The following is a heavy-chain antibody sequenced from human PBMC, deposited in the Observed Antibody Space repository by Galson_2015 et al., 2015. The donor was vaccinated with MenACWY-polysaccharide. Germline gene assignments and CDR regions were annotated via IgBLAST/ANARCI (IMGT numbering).Heavy chain of an antibody. CDR2: IKKDGSEK. J-gene: IGHJ6*02. CDR1: GFKFSNYW. V-gene: IGHV3-7*01. Sequence: SLRLSCAASGFKFSNYWMTWVRQAPGKGPEWVANIKKDGSEKHYVDSVKGRFTISRDNALYLQMNSLRAEDTAVYFCARGHYGMDVWGQGTLVTVSS. CDR3: ARGHYGMDV.